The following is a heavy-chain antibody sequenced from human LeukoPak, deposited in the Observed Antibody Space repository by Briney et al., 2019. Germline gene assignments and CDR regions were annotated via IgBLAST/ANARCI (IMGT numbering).Heavy chain of an antibody. D-gene: IGHD1-26*01. CDR1: GFTFSSYS. CDR3: ARGYSGSSYYYYGMDV. CDR2: ISSSSTTI. V-gene: IGHV3-48*02. J-gene: IGHJ6*02. Sequence: GGSLRLSCVASGFTFSSYSMNWVRQAPVKGLEWVSYISSSSTTIDYADSVKGRFTISRDNAKNSLYLQMNSLRDEDTAVYYCARGYSGSSYYYYGMDVWGQGTTVTVSS.